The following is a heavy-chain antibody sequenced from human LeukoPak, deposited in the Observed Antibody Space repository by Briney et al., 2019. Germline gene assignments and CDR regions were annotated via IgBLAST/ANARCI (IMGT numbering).Heavy chain of an antibody. CDR1: GFTYSNAW. CDR2: INSDGSST. D-gene: IGHD5-18*01. V-gene: IGHV3-74*01. J-gene: IGHJ4*02. CDR3: ASVYSRPWY. Sequence: GGSLRLFRAASGFTYSNAWMSWVREAPGKGLERVGRINSDGSSTSDADCVKGRFTISSDNAKTTLYLQMNRLRAEHTAVYYCASVYSRPWYCGEGNLGTASS.